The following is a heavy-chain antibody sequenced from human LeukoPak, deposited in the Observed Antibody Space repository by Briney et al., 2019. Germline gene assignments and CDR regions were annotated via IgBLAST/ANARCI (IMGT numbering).Heavy chain of an antibody. Sequence: GGSLRLSCVASGFTFRNYGMHWVRQAPGKGLEWVAVICYDGGNKDYTDSVRGRFTISRDNSKNTLYLQMNSLSAEDTAVYYCARNFQNYYGSGSCYSDLDHWGQGTLVTVSS. CDR1: GFTFRNYG. J-gene: IGHJ4*02. V-gene: IGHV3-33*01. CDR2: ICYDGGNK. CDR3: ARNFQNYYGSGSCYSDLDH. D-gene: IGHD3-10*01.